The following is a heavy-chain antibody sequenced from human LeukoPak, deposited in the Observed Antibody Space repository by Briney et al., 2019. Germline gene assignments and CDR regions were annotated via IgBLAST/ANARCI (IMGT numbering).Heavy chain of an antibody. V-gene: IGHV4-34*01. Sequence: SETLSLTCAVYGGSFRGYYWSWIRQPPGKGLEWIGEINHSGSTNYNPSLKSRVTISVDTSKNQFSLKLSSVTAADTAVYYCARTRITIFGVVTDAFDIWGQGTMVTVSS. D-gene: IGHD3-3*01. CDR2: INHSGST. CDR3: ARTRITIFGVVTDAFDI. J-gene: IGHJ3*02. CDR1: GGSFRGYY.